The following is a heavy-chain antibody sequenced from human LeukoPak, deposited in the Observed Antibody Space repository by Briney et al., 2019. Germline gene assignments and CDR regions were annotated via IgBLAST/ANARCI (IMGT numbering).Heavy chain of an antibody. Sequence: PGGSLRLSCAASGFTFSSYSMNWVRQAPGKGLEWVSSISSSSSYIYYADSVRGRFTISRDNAKNSLYLQMNNLRAEDTAVYYCARPLYCGGDCYSYYYMDVWGKGTTVTVSS. D-gene: IGHD2-21*02. J-gene: IGHJ6*03. CDR2: ISSSSSYI. V-gene: IGHV3-21*01. CDR3: ARPLYCGGDCYSYYYMDV. CDR1: GFTFSSYS.